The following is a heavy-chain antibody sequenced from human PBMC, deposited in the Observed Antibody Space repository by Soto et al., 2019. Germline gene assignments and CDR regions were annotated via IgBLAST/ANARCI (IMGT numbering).Heavy chain of an antibody. CDR3: ARDRGGIAAAGTTDNWFDP. Sequence: PSQTLSLTCAISGDSVSSNSAAWNWIRQSPSRGLEWLGRTYYRSKWYNDYAVSVKGRITINPDTSKNQFSLQLNSVTPEDTAVYYCARDRGGIAAAGTTDNWFDPWGQGALVTVSS. CDR1: GDSVSSNSAA. D-gene: IGHD6-13*01. J-gene: IGHJ5*02. V-gene: IGHV6-1*01. CDR2: TYYRSKWYN.